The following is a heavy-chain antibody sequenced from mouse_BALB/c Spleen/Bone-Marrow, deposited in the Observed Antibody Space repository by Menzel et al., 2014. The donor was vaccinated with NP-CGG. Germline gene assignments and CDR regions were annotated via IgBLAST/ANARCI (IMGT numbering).Heavy chain of an antibody. Sequence: EVQLVESGGGLVQPGGSLELSCAASGFDFSGYWMTWVRQAPGKGLEWIGEINPDSSTINYTPSLKDKFIISRDNAKNALYLQMSKVRSEDTALYYCARPGYYGYQDVWGAGTTVTVSS. CDR3: ARPGYYGYQDV. V-gene: IGHV4-1*02. J-gene: IGHJ1*01. D-gene: IGHD1-2*01. CDR1: GFDFSGYW. CDR2: INPDSSTI.